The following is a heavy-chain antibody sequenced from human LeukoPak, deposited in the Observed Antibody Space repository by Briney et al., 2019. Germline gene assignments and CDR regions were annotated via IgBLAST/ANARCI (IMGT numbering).Heavy chain of an antibody. CDR1: GYTFTSYG. D-gene: IGHD4-11*01. V-gene: IGHV1-18*01. J-gene: IGHJ6*02. CDR2: ISAYNGNT. CDR3: ARDQGDYSSQFYYYYRMDV. Sequence: ASVKVSCKASGYTFTSYGISWVRQAPGQGLEWVGWISAYNGNTNYAQKLQGRVTMTTDTSTSTAYMELRSLRSDDTAVYYCARDQGDYSSQFYYYYRMDVWGQGTTVPVSS.